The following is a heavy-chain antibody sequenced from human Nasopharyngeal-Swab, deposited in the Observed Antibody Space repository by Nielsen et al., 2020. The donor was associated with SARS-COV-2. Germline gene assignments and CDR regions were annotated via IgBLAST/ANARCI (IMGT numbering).Heavy chain of an antibody. CDR2: IYYSGST. Sequence: WIRQPPGKGLEWIGYIYYSGSTNYNPSLKSRVTISVDTSKNQFSLKLSSVTAADTAVYYCARVRTDYYDSSGYYPSGGDDYWGQGTLVTVSS. J-gene: IGHJ4*02. V-gene: IGHV4-59*08. CDR3: ARVRTDYYDSSGYYPSGGDDY. D-gene: IGHD3-22*01.